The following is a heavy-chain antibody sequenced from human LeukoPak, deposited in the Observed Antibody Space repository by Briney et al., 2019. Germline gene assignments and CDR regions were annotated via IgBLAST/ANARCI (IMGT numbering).Heavy chain of an antibody. CDR1: GYTFTSYA. V-gene: IGHV7-4-1*02. Sequence: VASVKVSCEASGYTFTSYAMNWVRQAPGQGLEWMGWINTNTGNPTYAQGFTGRFVFSLDTSVSTAYLQISSLKAEDTAVYYCAREVAAAGYYYYYYGMDVWGQGTTVTVSS. CDR3: AREVAAAGYYYYYYGMDV. D-gene: IGHD6-13*01. CDR2: INTNTGNP. J-gene: IGHJ6*02.